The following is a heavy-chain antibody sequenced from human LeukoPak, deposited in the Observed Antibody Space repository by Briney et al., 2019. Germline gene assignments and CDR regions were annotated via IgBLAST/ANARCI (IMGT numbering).Heavy chain of an antibody. Sequence: SETLSLTCTVSGGSISSSSYYWGWIRQPPGKGLEWIGSIYYSGSTYYNPSLKSRVTISVDTSKNQFSLKLSSVTAADTAVYYCARGIRGSNTLPKHFDYWGQGTLVTVSS. D-gene: IGHD2-15*01. CDR3: ARGIRGSNTLPKHFDY. CDR1: GGSISSSSYY. V-gene: IGHV4-39*07. J-gene: IGHJ4*02. CDR2: IYYSGST.